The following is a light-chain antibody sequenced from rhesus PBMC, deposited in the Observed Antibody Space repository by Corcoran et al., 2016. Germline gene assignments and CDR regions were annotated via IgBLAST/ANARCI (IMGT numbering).Light chain of an antibody. CDR1: QGISDY. J-gene: IGKJ2*01. V-gene: IGKV1-36*02. CDR2: AAS. Sequence: DIQMTQSPSSLSASVGDRVTITCRASQGISDYLSWYQQKPGKAPKRLFYAASSLESGVPSRFSGIGSGTEFTLTFCSLQPEDFAAYYCLQGYSTPYSFGQGTKVEIK. CDR3: LQGYSTPYS.